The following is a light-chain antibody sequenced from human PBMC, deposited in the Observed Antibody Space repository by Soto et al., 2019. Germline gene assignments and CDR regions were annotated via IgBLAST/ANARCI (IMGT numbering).Light chain of an antibody. V-gene: IGKV3-15*01. CDR1: QSISSE. CDR3: QQCHNWPLT. J-gene: IGKJ2*01. CDR2: GAS. Sequence: EIVMTQSPATLSVSPGESATLSCRASQSISSELAWYQQKPGQPPRLLIYGASTRATGVPARFTGSGSGSDFTRTISGLQSEDFAVYYCQQCHNWPLTVGQGTRLEI.